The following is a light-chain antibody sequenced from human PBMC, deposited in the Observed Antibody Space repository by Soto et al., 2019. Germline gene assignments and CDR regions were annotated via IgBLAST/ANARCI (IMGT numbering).Light chain of an antibody. CDR2: SDT. CDR1: TSNIGAGFD. V-gene: IGLV1-40*01. Sequence: QPVLTQPPSVSGAPGQRLTISFSGITSNIGAGFDVHWYQQFPGAAPTLLIYSDTSRPSGVPSRFSASKSGTSASLTITGLRTEEEADYYCRSYNTAVSGSVFGGVTKLTVL. CDR3: RSYNTAVSGSV. J-gene: IGLJ2*01.